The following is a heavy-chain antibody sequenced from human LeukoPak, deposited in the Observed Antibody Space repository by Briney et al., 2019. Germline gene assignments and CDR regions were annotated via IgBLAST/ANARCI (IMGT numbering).Heavy chain of an antibody. Sequence: GSLRLSCAASGFTASSNYMSWVRQAPGKGLEWVSVIYSGGSTYYADSVKGRFTISRDNSKNTLYLQMNSLRAEDTAVYYCARAVANDYGESYYFDYWGQGTLVTVSS. CDR3: ARAVANDYGESYYFDY. CDR2: IYSGGST. J-gene: IGHJ4*02. D-gene: IGHD4-17*01. V-gene: IGHV3-66*01. CDR1: GFTASSNY.